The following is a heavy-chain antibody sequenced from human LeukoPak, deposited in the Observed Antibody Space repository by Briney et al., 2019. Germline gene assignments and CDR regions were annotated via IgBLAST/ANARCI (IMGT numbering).Heavy chain of an antibody. V-gene: IGHV4-59*01. Sequence: SETLSLTCTVSGGSIRSYYWSWIRQPPGKGLEWIGYVSDRGGTNYNPSLKSRVTISVDTSKNQFSLKLRSVTAADTAVYYCARDGGYDRPGIDYWGQGTLVTVSS. D-gene: IGHD5-12*01. CDR3: ARDGGYDRPGIDY. CDR2: VSDRGGT. J-gene: IGHJ4*02. CDR1: GGSIRSYY.